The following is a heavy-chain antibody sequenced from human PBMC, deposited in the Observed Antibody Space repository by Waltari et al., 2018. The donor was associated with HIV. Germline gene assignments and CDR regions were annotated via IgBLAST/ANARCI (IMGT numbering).Heavy chain of an antibody. CDR1: GGSISSGRYY. CDR2: IYTSGTT. V-gene: IGHV4-61*02. D-gene: IGHD5-18*01. CDR3: ARDVGVQGWLNDIWNFDV. J-gene: IGHJ2*01. Sequence: QVQLQESGPRLVKPSQTLSLTCTAPGGSISSGRYYWSWIRQPAGKGLEWIGRIYTSGTTTYNPSLKSRVTISIDTSKNQFSLNLSSVTAADTAVYYCARDVGVQGWLNDIWNFDVWGRGTLVTVSS.